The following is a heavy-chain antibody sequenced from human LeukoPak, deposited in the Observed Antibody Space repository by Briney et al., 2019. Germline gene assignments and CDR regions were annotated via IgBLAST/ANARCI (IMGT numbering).Heavy chain of an antibody. Sequence: PGGSLRLSCAASGFTFSSYAMSWVRQAPGKGLEWVSAISGSGGSTYYADSVKGRFTISRDNSKNTLYLQMNSVRAEDTAVYYCAKGYCSSTSCSLYYYYYMDVWGKGTTVTVSS. CDR2: ISGSGGST. D-gene: IGHD2-2*01. V-gene: IGHV3-23*01. CDR1: GFTFSSYA. J-gene: IGHJ6*03. CDR3: AKGYCSSTSCSLYYYYYMDV.